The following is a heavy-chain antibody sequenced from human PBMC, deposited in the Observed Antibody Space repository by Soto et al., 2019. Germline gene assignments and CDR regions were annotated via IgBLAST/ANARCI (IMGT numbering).Heavy chain of an antibody. V-gene: IGHV1-3*01. CDR3: ARVGWELPLLH. Sequence: QVQLVQSGAEVKKPGASVKVSCKASGYTFTSDAMHWVRQAPGQRLEWMGWINAGNGNTKYSKKIQGRVTITRDTSASTAYMELSSLRSEDTAVDYCARVGWELPLLHWGQGTLVTVSS. D-gene: IGHD1-26*01. J-gene: IGHJ4*02. CDR2: INAGNGNT. CDR1: GYTFTSDA.